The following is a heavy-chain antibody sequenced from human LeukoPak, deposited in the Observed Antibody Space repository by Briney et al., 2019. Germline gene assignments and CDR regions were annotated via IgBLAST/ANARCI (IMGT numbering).Heavy chain of an antibody. Sequence: ASVKVSCKASGYTFTSYDINWVRQATGQGLEWMGWMNPNSGNTGYAQKFQGRVTITRNTSISTAYMELSSLRSEDTTVYYCARTHAGYCSSTSCYFELFRNRQHEQRPEINWFDPWGQGTLVTVSS. CDR2: MNPNSGNT. J-gene: IGHJ5*02. V-gene: IGHV1-8*03. D-gene: IGHD2-2*01. CDR1: GYTFTSYD. CDR3: ARTHAGYCSSTSCYFELFRNRQHEQRPEINWFDP.